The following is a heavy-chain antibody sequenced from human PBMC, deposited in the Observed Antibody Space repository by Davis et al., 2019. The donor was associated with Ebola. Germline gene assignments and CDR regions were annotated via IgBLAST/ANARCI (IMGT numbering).Heavy chain of an antibody. Sequence: PGGSLRLSCAGSGFTFSSYSMNWVRQAPGKGLEWVSSISTGSDYIYYADSVKGRFTVSRDNAKNSVYLQMNSLRAEDTAVYYCERDGYYYYGMDVWGQGTTVTVSS. CDR2: ISTGSDYI. CDR1: GFTFSSYS. CDR3: ERDGYYYYGMDV. V-gene: IGHV3-21*01. J-gene: IGHJ6*02.